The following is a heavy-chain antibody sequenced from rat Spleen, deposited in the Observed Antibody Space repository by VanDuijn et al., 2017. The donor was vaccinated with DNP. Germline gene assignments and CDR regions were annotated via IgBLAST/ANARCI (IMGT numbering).Heavy chain of an antibody. D-gene: IGHD1-2*01. J-gene: IGHJ3*01. CDR2: ISYSGNT. CDR3: ARTDFYSTYIPFAY. CDR1: GYSITSGY. V-gene: IGHV3-1*01. Sequence: EVQLQESGPGLVKPSQSLSLTCSVTGYSITSGYGWNWIRKFPGNKMEWMAYISYSGNTGYNPSLKSRISISRDTSKNQFFLQLNSVTTEDTATYYCARTDFYSTYIPFAYWGQGTLVSVSS.